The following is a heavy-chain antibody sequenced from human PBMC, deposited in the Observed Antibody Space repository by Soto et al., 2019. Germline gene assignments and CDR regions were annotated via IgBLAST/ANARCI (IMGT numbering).Heavy chain of an antibody. V-gene: IGHV1-18*01. J-gene: IGHJ3*02. D-gene: IGHD2-15*01. CDR3: ARDTAGCSGGSCHVDAFDI. CDR1: GYTFTSYG. CDR2: ISAYNGNT. Sequence: QVQLVQSGAEVKKPGASVKVSCKASGYTFTSYGISWVRQAPGQGLEWMGWISAYNGNTNYAQKIQGRVTMPTDTSRSTAYMELRSLRSDDTAVYYCARDTAGCSGGSCHVDAFDIWGQGTMVTVSS.